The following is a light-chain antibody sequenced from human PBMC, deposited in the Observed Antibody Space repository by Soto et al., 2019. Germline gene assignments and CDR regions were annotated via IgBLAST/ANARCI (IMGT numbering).Light chain of an antibody. Sequence: QSVLAQPASVSGSPGQSITISCSGSSIDVGDNNYVSWYQHHPGKAPKLIIYEVSNRPSGVSNRFSGSKSGNTASLTISGLQAEDETDYYCFSYTSSGTYVFGTGTK. CDR2: EVS. CDR1: SIDVGDNNY. CDR3: FSYTSSGTYV. V-gene: IGLV2-14*01. J-gene: IGLJ1*01.